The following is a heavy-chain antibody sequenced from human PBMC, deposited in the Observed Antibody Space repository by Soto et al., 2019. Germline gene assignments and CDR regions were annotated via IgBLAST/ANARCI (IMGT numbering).Heavy chain of an antibody. V-gene: IGHV3-53*01. CDR3: SATYCLDSGAWAY. J-gene: IGHJ4*02. Sequence: GGSLRLSCAASGFTVSSNYMSWVRQAPGKGLEWVSVIYSGGSTYYADSVKGRFTISRDNSKNTVFFQMTSLKIEDTAVYYCSATYCLDSGAWAYWGQGPQVTVSS. D-gene: IGHD3-22*01. CDR2: IYSGGST. CDR1: GFTVSSNY.